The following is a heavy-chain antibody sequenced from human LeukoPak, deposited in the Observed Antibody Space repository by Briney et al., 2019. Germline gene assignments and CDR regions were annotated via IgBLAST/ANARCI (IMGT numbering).Heavy chain of an antibody. CDR1: GYSFTSYW. D-gene: IGHD3-9*01. CDR2: IYPGDSDT. CDR3: ARPRSYFKTLDAFDI. V-gene: IGHV5-51*01. Sequence: GESLQISCKGSGYSFTSYWIGWVRQMPGKGLEWMGIIYPGDSDTRYSPSFQGQVTISADKPISTAYLQWSSLKASDTAMYYCARPRSYFKTLDAFDIWGQGTMVTVSS. J-gene: IGHJ3*02.